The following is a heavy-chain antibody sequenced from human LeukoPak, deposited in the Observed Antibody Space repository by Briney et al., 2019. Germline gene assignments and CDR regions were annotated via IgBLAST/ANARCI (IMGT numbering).Heavy chain of an antibody. D-gene: IGHD3-9*01. CDR3: WLLSFDY. J-gene: IGHJ4*02. CDR2: ISGSGGST. V-gene: IGHV3-23*01. CDR1: GFTFSSYA. Sequence: GGSLRLSCAASGFTFSSYAMSWVRQAPGKGLEWVSAISGSGGSTYYADSVKGRFTISRDNSKDTLYLQMNSLRAEDTAVYFDWLLSFDYWGQGTLVTVSS.